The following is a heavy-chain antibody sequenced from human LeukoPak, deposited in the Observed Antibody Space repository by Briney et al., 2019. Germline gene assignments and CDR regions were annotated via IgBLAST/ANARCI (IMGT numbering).Heavy chain of an antibody. Sequence: GGSLRLSCAASGFTSDDYAMHWVRQAPGKGLEWVSGISWNSGSIGYADSVKGRFTISRDNAKNSLYLQMNSLRAEDTALYYCARVGATVRDAFDIWGQGKMVTVSS. J-gene: IGHJ3*02. CDR2: ISWNSGSI. CDR3: ARVGATVRDAFDI. D-gene: IGHD1-26*01. V-gene: IGHV3-9*02. CDR1: GFTSDDYA.